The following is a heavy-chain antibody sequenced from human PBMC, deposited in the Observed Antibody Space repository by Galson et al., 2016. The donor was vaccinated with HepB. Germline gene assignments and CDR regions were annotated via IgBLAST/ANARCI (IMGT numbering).Heavy chain of an antibody. CDR3: ARFEARGNLGIVRDV. Sequence: SVKVSCKASGYDFSTYFIHWVRQAPGQGLEWMGIINPNGACTSYAQHFQGRVTLTTDTSITTVYLELSSLRYDDTAIYYCARFEARGNLGIVRDVWGEGTTVAV. CDR2: INPNGACT. D-gene: IGHD3-16*01. V-gene: IGHV1-46*01. CDR1: GYDFSTYF. J-gene: IGHJ6*02.